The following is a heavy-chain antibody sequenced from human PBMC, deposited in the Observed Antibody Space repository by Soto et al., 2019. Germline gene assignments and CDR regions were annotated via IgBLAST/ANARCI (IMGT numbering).Heavy chain of an antibody. V-gene: IGHV3-30*18. Sequence: GGSLRLSCAASGFTFSSYGMHWVRQAPGKGLEWVAVISYDGSNKYYADSVKGRFTISRDNSKNTLYLQMNSLRAEDTAVYYCAKETYSGYDLRLDYWGQGTLVTVSS. D-gene: IGHD5-12*01. CDR3: AKETYSGYDLRLDY. J-gene: IGHJ4*02. CDR2: ISYDGSNK. CDR1: GFTFSSYG.